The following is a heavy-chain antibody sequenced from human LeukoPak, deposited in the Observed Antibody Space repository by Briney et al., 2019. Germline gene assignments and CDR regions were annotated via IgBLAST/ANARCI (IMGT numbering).Heavy chain of an antibody. CDR2: INDGGTS. V-gene: IGHV4-34*01. CDR3: ARVFSFGHRQLPPRNWFDP. Sequence: PSETLSLTCGVSGGSFNGYYWGWIRQSPGKGLEWMGDINDGGTSNYNPSFKSRVTISVETPRKQFSLNLTSVTAADTAIYYCARVFSFGHRQLPPRNWFDPWGPGTLVTVSS. J-gene: IGHJ5*02. D-gene: IGHD1-1*01. CDR1: GGSFNGYY.